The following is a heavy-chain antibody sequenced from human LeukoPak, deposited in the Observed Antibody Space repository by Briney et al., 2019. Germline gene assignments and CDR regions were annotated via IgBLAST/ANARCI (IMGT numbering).Heavy chain of an antibody. V-gene: IGHV3-13*01. CDR1: GFTFSSYD. J-gene: IGHJ3*02. D-gene: IGHD6-13*01. CDR2: IGTAGDT. Sequence: GGSLRLSCAASGFTFSSYDMHWVRQATGKGLEWVSAIGTAGDTYYPGSVKGRFTISRENAKNSLYLQMNSLRAGDTAVYYCARVVLVSSSSWYVKFDALDIWGQGTMVTVSS. CDR3: ARVVLVSSSSWYVKFDALDI.